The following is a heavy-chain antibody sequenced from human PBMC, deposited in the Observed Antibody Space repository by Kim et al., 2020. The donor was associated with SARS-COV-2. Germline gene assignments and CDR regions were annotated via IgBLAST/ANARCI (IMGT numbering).Heavy chain of an antibody. CDR2: ST. CDR3: ARGDKGRWNY. J-gene: IGHJ4*01. V-gene: IGHV4-34*01. D-gene: IGHD2-15*01. Sequence: STNYNPSLKSRVTISMDTSKNQFSLRLTSMTAADTATYYCARGDKGRWNYWGRGTLATVSS.